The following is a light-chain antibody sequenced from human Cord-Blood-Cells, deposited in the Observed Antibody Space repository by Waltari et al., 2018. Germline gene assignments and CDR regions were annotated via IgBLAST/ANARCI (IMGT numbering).Light chain of an antibody. CDR3: QQYYSTPYT. CDR1: QSVLYSSNNQNY. V-gene: IGKV4-1*01. J-gene: IGKJ2*01. CDR2: WEY. Sequence: DIVMTQSPDSLAVSLGERATINCKSSQSVLYSSNNQNYLPWYQQKPGQHPTRLIYWEYTQEYGVTDRFSGSGSGTDFTRIIICLQAEDVAVYHCQQYYSTPYTFGQGTKLEIK.